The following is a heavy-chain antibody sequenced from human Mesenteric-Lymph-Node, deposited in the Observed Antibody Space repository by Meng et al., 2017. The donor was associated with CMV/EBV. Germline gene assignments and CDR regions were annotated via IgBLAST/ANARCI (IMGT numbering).Heavy chain of an antibody. Sequence: SETLSLTCTVSGGSISSYYWGWIRQPPGKGLEWIGYIYYSGSTNYNPSLKSRVTISVDTSKNQFSLKLSSVTAADTAVYYCARGVNYYYGMDVWGQGTTVTVSS. V-gene: IGHV4-59*01. J-gene: IGHJ6*02. CDR1: GGSISSYY. D-gene: IGHD2-21*01. CDR3: ARGVNYYYGMDV. CDR2: IYYSGST.